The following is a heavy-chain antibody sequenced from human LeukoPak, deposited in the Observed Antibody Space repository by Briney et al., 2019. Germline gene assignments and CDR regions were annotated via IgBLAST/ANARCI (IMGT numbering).Heavy chain of an antibody. CDR1: GGSISSYY. V-gene: IGHV4-59*01. Sequence: SETLSLTCTVSGGSISSYYWSWIRQPPGKGLEWIGYIYYSGSTNYNPSLKSRVTISVDTSKNQFSLKLSSVTAADTAVYYCARDYGYCSSTSCYEPGMDVWGKGTTVTVSS. D-gene: IGHD2-2*03. CDR2: IYYSGST. J-gene: IGHJ6*04. CDR3: ARDYGYCSSTSCYEPGMDV.